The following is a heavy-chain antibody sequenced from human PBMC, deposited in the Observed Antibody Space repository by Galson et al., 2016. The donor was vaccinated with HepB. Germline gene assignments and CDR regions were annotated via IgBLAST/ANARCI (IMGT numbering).Heavy chain of an antibody. V-gene: IGHV3-66*01. J-gene: IGHJ2*01. CDR2: IYTGGST. D-gene: IGHD3-22*01. CDR1: GFTVDNNY. CDR3: ARMGNGIAVNNWYFDL. Sequence: SLRLSCAASGFTVDNNYMSWVRQAPGKGLEWVSIIYTGGSTYYAHSVRGRFTISRDDSKNTLYLQMNSLRAEDTAVYYCARMGNGIAVNNWYFDLWGRGTLATVSS.